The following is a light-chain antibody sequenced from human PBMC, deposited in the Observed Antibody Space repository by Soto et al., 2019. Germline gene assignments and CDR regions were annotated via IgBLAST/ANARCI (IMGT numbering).Light chain of an antibody. CDR3: QNTYNYPLT. V-gene: IGKV1-16*02. Sequence: DIQMTQSPSSLSASVGDRVTITCRASQDISYHLDWFQQKPGKAPKSLIYGASTLQSGVPSKFSGSGSGTEFALTIGSLEAEEFATYYCQNTYNYPLTFGGGTKVEIK. CDR1: QDISYH. J-gene: IGKJ4*01. CDR2: GAS.